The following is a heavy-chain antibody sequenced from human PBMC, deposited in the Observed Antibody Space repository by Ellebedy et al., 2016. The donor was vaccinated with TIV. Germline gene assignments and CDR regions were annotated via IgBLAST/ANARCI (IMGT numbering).Heavy chain of an antibody. CDR2: IGSSSSYI. Sequence: PGGSLRLSCAASGFTFSSYSMNWVRQAPGKGLEWVSSIGSSSSYIYYADSVKGRFTISRDNSKNTVHLQMSSLRAEDTAVYYCVKVKATLNPHFFDHWGQGTLVTVS. J-gene: IGHJ4*02. CDR3: VKVKATLNPHFFDH. D-gene: IGHD2-15*01. CDR1: GFTFSSYS. V-gene: IGHV3-21*04.